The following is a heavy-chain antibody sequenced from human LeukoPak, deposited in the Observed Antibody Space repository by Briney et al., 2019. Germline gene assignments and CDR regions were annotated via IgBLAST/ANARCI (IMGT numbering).Heavy chain of an antibody. CDR1: GFTFSDDY. Sequence: GGSLRLSCAASGFTFSDDYMSWIRQAPGKGLEWVSYISNSGYTIYYADSVKGRFTISRDNAENSLYLQMNSLRAEDTAVYYCARDGEQWLHGGAFDIWGQGTMVTVSS. J-gene: IGHJ3*02. CDR2: ISNSGYTI. CDR3: ARDGEQWLHGGAFDI. D-gene: IGHD6-19*01. V-gene: IGHV3-11*04.